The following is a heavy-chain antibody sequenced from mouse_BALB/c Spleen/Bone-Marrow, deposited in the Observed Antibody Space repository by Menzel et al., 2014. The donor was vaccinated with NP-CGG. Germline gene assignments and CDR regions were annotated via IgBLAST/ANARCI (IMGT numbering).Heavy chain of an antibody. V-gene: IGHV14-3*02. J-gene: IGHJ3*01. D-gene: IGHD2-4*01. CDR1: GFNIKDTY. Sequence: EVQLQQSGAELVKPGASVKLSCTASGFNIKDTYIHWVIQRPEQGLEWIGRIDPASGNTKYDPKFQGKATVTADTSSNKACLQLSSLTAEVTAVYYWARSRRYVDYVSDWGQGTLVTVSA. CDR2: IDPASGNT. CDR3: ARSRRYVDYVSD.